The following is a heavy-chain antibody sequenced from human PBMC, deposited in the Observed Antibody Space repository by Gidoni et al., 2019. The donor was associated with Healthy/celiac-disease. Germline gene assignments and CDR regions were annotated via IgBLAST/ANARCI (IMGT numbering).Heavy chain of an antibody. J-gene: IGHJ4*02. V-gene: IGHV3-43*02. D-gene: IGHD3-10*01. Sequence: EVQLVASGGCVVQPGGSLRLSCAASGFTFADYAMHWVRQAPGKGLEWVSLISGDGGSTYYADSVKGRFTISRDNSKNSLYLQMNSLRTEDTALYYCAKDMGYYGSGSYYFDYWGQGTLVTVSS. CDR2: ISGDGGST. CDR1: GFTFADYA. CDR3: AKDMGYYGSGSYYFDY.